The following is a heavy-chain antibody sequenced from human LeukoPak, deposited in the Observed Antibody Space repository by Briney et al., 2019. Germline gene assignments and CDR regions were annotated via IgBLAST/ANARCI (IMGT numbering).Heavy chain of an antibody. CDR3: AAAAAYYYYGMDV. D-gene: IGHD2-2*01. Sequence: PGGSLRLSCAASGFTSSSYSMNWVRQAPGKGLEWVSSISSSSSYIYYADSVKGRFTISRDNAKNSLYLQMNSLRAEDTAVYYCAAAAAYYYYGMDVWGKGTTVTVSS. CDR1: GFTSSSYS. CDR2: ISSSSSYI. J-gene: IGHJ6*04. V-gene: IGHV3-21*01.